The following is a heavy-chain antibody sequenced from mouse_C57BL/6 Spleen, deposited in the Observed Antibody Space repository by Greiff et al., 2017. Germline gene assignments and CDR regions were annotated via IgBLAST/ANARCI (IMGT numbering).Heavy chain of an antibody. Sequence: GNLVESGGGLVKPGGSLKLSCAASGFTFSSYTMSWVRQTPEKRLEWVATISGGGGNTYYPDSVKGRFTIARDNAKNTLYLQMSSLRSEDTALYYCARFGTTVPSMDYWGQGTSVTVSS. J-gene: IGHJ4*01. CDR3: ARFGTTVPSMDY. CDR2: ISGGGGNT. CDR1: GFTFSSYT. D-gene: IGHD1-1*01. V-gene: IGHV5-9*01.